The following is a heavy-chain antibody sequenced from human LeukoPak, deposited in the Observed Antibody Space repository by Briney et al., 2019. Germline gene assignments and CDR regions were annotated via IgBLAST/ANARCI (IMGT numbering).Heavy chain of an antibody. D-gene: IGHD3-22*01. CDR1: GFTFSSYA. CDR2: ISGSGGST. J-gene: IGHJ4*02. V-gene: IGHV3-23*01. CDR3: ANDTTFYDSSGYYDY. Sequence: GGSLRLSCAASGFTFSSYAMSWVRQAPGKGLERVSAISGSGGSTYYADSVKGRFTISRDNAKNSLYLQMNSLRAEDTALYYCANDTTFYDSSGYYDYWGQGTLVTVSS.